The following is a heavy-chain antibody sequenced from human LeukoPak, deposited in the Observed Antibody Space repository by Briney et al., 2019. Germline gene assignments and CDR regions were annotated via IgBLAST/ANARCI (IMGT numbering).Heavy chain of an antibody. CDR2: IYHSGST. J-gene: IGHJ5*02. D-gene: IGHD6-19*01. CDR1: GGSISSGSYY. V-gene: IGHV4-39*07. Sequence: SETLSLTCTVSGGSISSGSYYWGWIRQPPGKGLEWIGSIYHSGSTYYNPSLKSRVTISVDTSKNQFSLKLSSVTAADTAVYYCASVAGRWFDPWGQGTLVTVSS. CDR3: ASVAGRWFDP.